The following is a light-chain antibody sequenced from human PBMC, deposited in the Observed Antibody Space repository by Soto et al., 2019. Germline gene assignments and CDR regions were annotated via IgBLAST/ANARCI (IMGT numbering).Light chain of an antibody. CDR1: SSNIGNNY. CDR3: GTWDSSLSAGGV. CDR2: DNN. Sequence: QSVLTQPPSVSAAPGQKVTISCSGSSSNIGNNYVSWYQQLPGTAPKLLIYDNNKRPSGIPGRFSGSKSGTSATLGITGLQTGDEADYYCGTWDSSLSAGGVFGTGTKVTV. J-gene: IGLJ1*01. V-gene: IGLV1-51*01.